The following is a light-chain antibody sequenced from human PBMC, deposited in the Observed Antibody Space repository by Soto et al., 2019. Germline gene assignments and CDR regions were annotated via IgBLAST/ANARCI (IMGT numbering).Light chain of an antibody. CDR2: GAS. Sequence: ETVLTQSPATLSLSPGARATLSCRASQTIRNNYLAWYRQTPGQAPRLLIYGASNRATGIADRFSGSGSGTDFTLIISRLEPEDFALYYCQQYGSSPWTFGQGTKLEIK. CDR1: QTIRNNY. CDR3: QQYGSSPWT. J-gene: IGKJ1*01. V-gene: IGKV3-20*01.